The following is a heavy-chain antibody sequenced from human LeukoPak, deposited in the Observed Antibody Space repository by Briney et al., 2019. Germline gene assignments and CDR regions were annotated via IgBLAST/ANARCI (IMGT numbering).Heavy chain of an antibody. CDR1: GGSFSGYY. D-gene: IGHD3-16*02. J-gene: IGHJ4*02. CDR2: INHSGST. CDR3: ARAVRDYVWGSYRSLDY. V-gene: IGHV4-34*01. Sequence: PSETLSLTCAVYGGSFSGYYWSWLRQPPGKGLEWIGEINHSGSTNYNPSLKSRVTISVDTSKNQFSLKLSSVTAADTAVYYCARAVRDYVWGSYRSLDYWGQGTLVTVSS.